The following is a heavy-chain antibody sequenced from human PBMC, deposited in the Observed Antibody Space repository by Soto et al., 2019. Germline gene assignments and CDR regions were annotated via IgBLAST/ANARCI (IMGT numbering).Heavy chain of an antibody. J-gene: IGHJ6*02. D-gene: IGHD3-10*01. Sequence: QVQLVESEGGVVQPGRSLRLSCAASGFTFSSYGMHWVRQAPGKGLEWVAVIWYDGSNKYYADSVKGRFTISRDNSKNTLYLQMNSLRAEDTAVYYCARDITMVRGVIARYYYGMDVWGQGTTVTVSS. CDR1: GFTFSSYG. CDR3: ARDITMVRGVIARYYYGMDV. V-gene: IGHV3-33*01. CDR2: IWYDGSNK.